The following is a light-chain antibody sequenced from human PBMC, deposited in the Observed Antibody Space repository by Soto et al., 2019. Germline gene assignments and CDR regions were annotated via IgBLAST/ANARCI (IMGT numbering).Light chain of an antibody. J-gene: IGLJ2*01. CDR2: EVT. CDR3: SSYTSNYIVV. V-gene: IGLV2-8*01. Sequence: QSVLTQPPSASGSPGQSVTISCTGTSSDVGGYNYVSWYQHYPGKVPKLIIYEVTKRPSGVPDRFSGSKSGNTASLTVSGLQAEDEAEYYCSSYTSNYIVVLGGGTKLTVL. CDR1: SSDVGGYNY.